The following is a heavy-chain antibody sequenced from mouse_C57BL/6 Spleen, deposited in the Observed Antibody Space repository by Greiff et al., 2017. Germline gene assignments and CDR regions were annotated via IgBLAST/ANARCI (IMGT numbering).Heavy chain of an antibody. CDR3: ARLAGTDAMDY. D-gene: IGHD4-1*01. CDR2: ISSGSSTI. J-gene: IGHJ4*01. CDR1: GFTFSDYG. V-gene: IGHV5-17*01. Sequence: EVKVVESGGGLVKPGGSLKLSCAASGFTFSDYGMHWVRQAPEKGLEWVAYISSGSSTIYYADTVKGRFTISRDNAKNTLFLQMTSLRSEDTAMYYCARLAGTDAMDYWGQGTSVTVSS.